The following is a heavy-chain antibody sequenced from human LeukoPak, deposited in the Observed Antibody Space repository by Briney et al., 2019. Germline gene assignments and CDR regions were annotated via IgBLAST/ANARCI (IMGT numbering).Heavy chain of an antibody. CDR1: RFTFSSYA. V-gene: IGHV3-30*04. D-gene: IGHD5-24*01. Sequence: PGGSLRLSCAASRFTFSSYAMHWVRQAPGKGLEWVAVISYDGSNKYYADSVKGRYTISRDNSKNTLYLQMNSPRAEDTAVYYCARDGIDGYNFGYYFDYWGQGTLVTVSS. CDR2: ISYDGSNK. J-gene: IGHJ4*02. CDR3: ARDGIDGYNFGYYFDY.